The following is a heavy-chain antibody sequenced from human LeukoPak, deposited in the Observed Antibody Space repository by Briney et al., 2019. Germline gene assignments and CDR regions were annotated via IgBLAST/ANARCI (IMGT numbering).Heavy chain of an antibody. CDR3: AKGPRASGWTYFYY. D-gene: IGHD6-19*01. CDR1: GFTFSSYA. V-gene: IGHV3-23*01. J-gene: IGHJ4*02. CDR2: ISGSGGST. Sequence: GGSLRLSCAASGFTFSSYAMSWVRQAPGKGLEWVSVISGSGGSTYSAESVKGRFTISRDNSKNTLYLQMNSLRGEDTAVYYFAKGPRASGWTYFYYWGQGTLVTVSS.